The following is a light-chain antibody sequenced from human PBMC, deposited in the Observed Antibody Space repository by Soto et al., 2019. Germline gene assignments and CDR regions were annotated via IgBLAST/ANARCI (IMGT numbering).Light chain of an antibody. CDR2: GAS. Sequence: VLTQSPDTLSLSPGERATLSCRASQSVSSSYLAWYQQKPGQAPRLLIYGASSRATGIPDRLSGSGSGTDFTLTISRLEPEDFAVYYCQQYGSSQWTFGQGTKVDI. CDR1: QSVSSSY. CDR3: QQYGSSQWT. V-gene: IGKV3-20*01. J-gene: IGKJ1*01.